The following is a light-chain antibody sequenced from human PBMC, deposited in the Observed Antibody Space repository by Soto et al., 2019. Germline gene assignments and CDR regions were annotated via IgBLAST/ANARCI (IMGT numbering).Light chain of an antibody. CDR3: GSYTGSSTRV. CDR2: DVN. J-gene: IGLJ3*02. Sequence: QSVLTQPASVSGSPGQSITISCTGSISDVGASNSVSWYQQHPGKAPKLILFDVNHRPSGVSHRFSGSKSGNTASLTISGLQTEDEADYYCGSYTGSSTRVFGGGTKLTVL. CDR1: ISDVGASNS. V-gene: IGLV2-14*03.